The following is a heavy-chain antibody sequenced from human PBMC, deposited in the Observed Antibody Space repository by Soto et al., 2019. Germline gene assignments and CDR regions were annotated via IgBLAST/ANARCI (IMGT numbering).Heavy chain of an antibody. V-gene: IGHV3-53*01. D-gene: IGHD3-9*01. J-gene: IGHJ4*02. CDR2: IYSGGST. CDR1: GSTVSSNY. CDR3: ARAGYYDILTGYSRPYFDY. Sequence: GGSLRLSCAASGSTVSSNYMIWGRQAPGKGLEWVSLIYSGGSTYYADSVKGRFTISRDNSKNTLYLQMNSLRAEDTAVYYCARAGYYDILTGYSRPYFDYWGQGTLVTVSS.